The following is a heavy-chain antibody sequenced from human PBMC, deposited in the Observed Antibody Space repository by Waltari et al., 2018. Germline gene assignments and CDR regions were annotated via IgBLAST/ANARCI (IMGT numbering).Heavy chain of an antibody. J-gene: IGHJ4*02. D-gene: IGHD3-3*01. CDR1: GYPFSDYD. CDR2: LNPKSGNT. V-gene: IGHV1-8*02. Sequence: QMQLVQSGAEVKKPGASVKVSCKASGYPFSDYDINWVRQATGHGLEWMGWLNPKSGNTVSAQNFQDRVTITRDPSTSTVYMELSSLRSDDAAVYYCARVHYDFWSGYYIWGQGTLVTVPS. CDR3: ARVHYDFWSGYYI.